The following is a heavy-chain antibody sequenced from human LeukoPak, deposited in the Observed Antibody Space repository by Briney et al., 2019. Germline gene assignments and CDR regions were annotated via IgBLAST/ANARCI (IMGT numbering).Heavy chain of an antibody. CDR3: ARDRVLLWFGEPDY. D-gene: IGHD3-10*01. CDR1: GYTFTGYY. V-gene: IGHV1-2*02. J-gene: IGHJ4*02. Sequence: ASVKVSCKASGYTFTGYYMHWVRQAPGHGLEWMGWINPNSGGTNYAQKFQGRVTMTRDTSISTAYMELSRLRSDDTAVYYCARDRVLLWFGEPDYWGQGTLVTVSS. CDR2: INPNSGGT.